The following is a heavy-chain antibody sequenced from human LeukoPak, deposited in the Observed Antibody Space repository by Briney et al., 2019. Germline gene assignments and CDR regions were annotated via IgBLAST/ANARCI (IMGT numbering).Heavy chain of an antibody. CDR2: ISGSGGST. Sequence: PGGSLRLSCAASGFTFSSYAMSWVRQAPGKGLEWVSAISGSGGSTYYADSVKGRFTISRDNSKNTLYLQMNSLRAEDTAVYYCAKGSVLRFLEWSDAFDIWGQGTMVTVSS. D-gene: IGHD3-3*01. CDR1: GFTFSSYA. V-gene: IGHV3-23*01. J-gene: IGHJ3*02. CDR3: AKGSVLRFLEWSDAFDI.